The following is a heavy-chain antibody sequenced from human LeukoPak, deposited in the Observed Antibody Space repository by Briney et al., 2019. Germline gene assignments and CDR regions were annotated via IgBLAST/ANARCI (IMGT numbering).Heavy chain of an antibody. Sequence: GASVKVSCKASGYTFTGYYMHWVRQAPGQGLEWMGWVNPNSGGTNYAQKFQGRVTMTRDTSISTAYMELSRLTSEDTAMYYCARGVTAGVDYWGQGTLVTVSS. CDR2: VNPNSGGT. CDR1: GYTFTGYY. V-gene: IGHV1-2*02. CDR3: ARGVTAGVDY. D-gene: IGHD6-13*01. J-gene: IGHJ4*02.